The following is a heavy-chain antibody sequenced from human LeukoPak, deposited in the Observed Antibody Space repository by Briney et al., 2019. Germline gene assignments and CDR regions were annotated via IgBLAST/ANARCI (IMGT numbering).Heavy chain of an antibody. D-gene: IGHD3-10*01. CDR3: AKVHGSGSYYIYYYGMDV. V-gene: IGHV3-23*01. CDR1: GFTFSSYA. CDR2: ISGSGGST. J-gene: IGHJ6*04. Sequence: GGSLRLSCAASGFTFSSYAMSWVRQAPGKGLEWVSAISGSGGSTYYADSVKGRFTISRDNSKNTPYLQMNSLRAEDTAVYYCAKVHGSGSYYIYYYGMDVWGKGTTVTVSS.